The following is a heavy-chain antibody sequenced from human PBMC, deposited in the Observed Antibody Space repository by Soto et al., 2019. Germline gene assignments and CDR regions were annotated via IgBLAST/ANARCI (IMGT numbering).Heavy chain of an antibody. CDR2: IIPIRGIA. Sequence: QVQLVQSGAEVKKPGSSVKVSCKASGGTFSSYTISWVRQAPGQGLEWMGRIIPIRGIANYAQKFQGRVTITADKCRRTAYMEMSSLRSEDTAVYYCARSTVPAASFYYYYGMDVWGQGTTVTVSS. CDR3: ARSTVPAASFYYYYGMDV. CDR1: GGTFSSYT. J-gene: IGHJ6*02. D-gene: IGHD2-2*01. V-gene: IGHV1-69*02.